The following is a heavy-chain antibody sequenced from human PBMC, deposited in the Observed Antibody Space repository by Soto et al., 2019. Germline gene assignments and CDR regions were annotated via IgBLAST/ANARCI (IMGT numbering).Heavy chain of an antibody. D-gene: IGHD5-18*01. CDR1: GFTFSNAW. J-gene: IGHJ4*02. Sequence: GGSLRLSCAASGFTFSNAWMNWVRQAPGKGLEWVGRIKSKTDGGTTDYAAPVKGRFTISRDDSKNTVYLQMNSLKIDDTAVYYCTARRDWTAVDPLEYWGLGTLVTVSS. CDR2: IKSKTDGGTT. CDR3: TARRDWTAVDPLEY. V-gene: IGHV3-15*07.